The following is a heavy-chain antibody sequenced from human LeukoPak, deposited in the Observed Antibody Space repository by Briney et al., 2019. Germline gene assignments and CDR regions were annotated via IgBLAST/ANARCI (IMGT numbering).Heavy chain of an antibody. CDR2: ISWNSGSI. V-gene: IGHV3-9*01. CDR3: AKDGCSGGSCYFDY. Sequence: GGSLRLSCAASGFTFDDYAMHWVRHAPGKGLEWVSGISWNSGSIGYADSVKGRFTISRDNAKNSLYLQMNRLRAEDTALYYCAKDGCSGGSCYFDYWGQGTLVTVSS. D-gene: IGHD2-15*01. J-gene: IGHJ4*02. CDR1: GFTFDDYA.